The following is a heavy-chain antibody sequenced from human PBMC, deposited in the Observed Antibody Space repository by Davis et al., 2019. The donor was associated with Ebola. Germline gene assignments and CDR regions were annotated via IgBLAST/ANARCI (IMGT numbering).Heavy chain of an antibody. CDR2: IRYDGSNK. Sequence: GESLKISCAASGFTISTYWMNWVRQVPGKGLEWVAFIRYDGSNKYYADSVKGRFTISRDNSKNTLYLQMSSLRAEDTAVYYCARDLPGGDWYFDLWGRGTLVTVSS. CDR1: GFTISTYW. V-gene: IGHV3-30*02. CDR3: ARDLPGGDWYFDL. J-gene: IGHJ2*01. D-gene: IGHD1-14*01.